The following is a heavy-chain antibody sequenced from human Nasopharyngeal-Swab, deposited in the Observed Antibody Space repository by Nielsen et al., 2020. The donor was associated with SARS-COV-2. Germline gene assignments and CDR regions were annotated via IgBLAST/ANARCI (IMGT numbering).Heavy chain of an antibody. CDR3: AREVTALDY. D-gene: IGHD4-23*01. V-gene: IGHV3-74*01. CDR2: INSDGSST. Sequence: GESLKISCAASGFTFSTYAMSWVRQAPGKGLVWVSRINSDGSSTSYADSVKGRFTISRDNAKNTLYLQMNSLRAEDTAVYYCAREVTALDYWGQGTLVTVSS. J-gene: IGHJ4*02. CDR1: GFTFSTYA.